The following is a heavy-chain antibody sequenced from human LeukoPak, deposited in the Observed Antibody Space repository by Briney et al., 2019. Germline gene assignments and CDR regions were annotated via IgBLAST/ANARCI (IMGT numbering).Heavy chain of an antibody. V-gene: IGHV3-30-3*01. CDR2: ISYDGSNK. CDR1: GFTFSSYA. Sequence: GGSLRPSCAASGFTFSSYAMHWVRQAPGKGLEWVAVISYDGSNKYYADSVKGRFTISRDNSKNTLYLQMNSLRAEDTAVYYCARDPSLGYWGQGTLVTVSS. CDR3: ARDPSLGY. J-gene: IGHJ4*02. D-gene: IGHD3-16*01.